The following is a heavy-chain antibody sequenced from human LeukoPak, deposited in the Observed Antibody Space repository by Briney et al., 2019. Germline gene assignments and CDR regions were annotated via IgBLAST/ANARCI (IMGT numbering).Heavy chain of an antibody. CDR2: VDPEDCET. Sequence: ASVKVSCKVSGYTFSVYYMHWVQHAPGKGLEWMGLVDPEDCETIYAEKFQGRVTISAYTSTDTAYMEVSSLRSEDTAVYYCATVPLITIFGVVTPDYWGQGTLVTVSS. CDR3: ATVPLITIFGVVTPDY. CDR1: GYTFSVYY. J-gene: IGHJ4*02. V-gene: IGHV1-69-2*01. D-gene: IGHD3-3*01.